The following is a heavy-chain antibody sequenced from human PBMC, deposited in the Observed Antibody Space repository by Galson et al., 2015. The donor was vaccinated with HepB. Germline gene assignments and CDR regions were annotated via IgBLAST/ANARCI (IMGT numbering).Heavy chain of an antibody. V-gene: IGHV4-59*01. CDR2: IYYSGST. CDR1: GGSISSYY. Sequence: SETLSLTCTVSGGSISSYYWSWIRQPPGKGLEWIGYIYYSGSTNYNPSLKSRVTISVDTSKNQFSLKLSSVTAADTAVYYCARDRGGLERRIGSNYYYYGMDVWGQGTTVTVSS. J-gene: IGHJ6*02. D-gene: IGHD1-1*01. CDR3: ARDRGGLERRIGSNYYYYGMDV.